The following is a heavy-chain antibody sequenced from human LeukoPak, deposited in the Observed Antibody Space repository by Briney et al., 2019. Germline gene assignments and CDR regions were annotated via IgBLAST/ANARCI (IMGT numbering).Heavy chain of an antibody. CDR3: ARVIVATISGAFDI. J-gene: IGHJ3*02. V-gene: IGHV3-20*04. D-gene: IGHD5-12*01. CDR1: GFTFGDYG. Sequence: PGGSLRLSCAASGFTFGDYGMSWVRQAPGKGLEWVSGINWNGGSTGYADSVKGRFTISRDNAKNSLYLQMNSLRAEDTALYYCARVIVATISGAFDIWGQGTMVTVSS. CDR2: INWNGGST.